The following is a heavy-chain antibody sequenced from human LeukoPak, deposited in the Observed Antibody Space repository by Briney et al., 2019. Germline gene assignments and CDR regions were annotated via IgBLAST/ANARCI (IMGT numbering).Heavy chain of an antibody. CDR3: ARTYYYGSGSYYQDY. CDR2: IYSGGST. CDR1: GFTVSSNY. J-gene: IGHJ4*02. D-gene: IGHD3-10*01. V-gene: IGHV3-66*01. Sequence: GGSLRLSCVASGFTVSSNYMSWVRQAPGKGLEWVSVIYSGGSTYYADSVKGRFTISRDNSKNTLYLQMNSLRAEDTAVYYCARTYYYGSGSYYQDYWGQGTLVTVSS.